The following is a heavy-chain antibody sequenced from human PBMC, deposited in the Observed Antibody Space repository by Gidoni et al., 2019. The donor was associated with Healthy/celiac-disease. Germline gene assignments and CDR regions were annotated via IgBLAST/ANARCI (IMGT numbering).Heavy chain of an antibody. J-gene: IGHJ4*02. CDR2: IIPIFGTA. CDR1: GGTFSSYA. Sequence: QVQLVQSGAEVKKPGSSVKVSCKASGGTFSSYAISWVRQAPGQGLEWMGGIIPIFGTANYAQKFQGRVTITADESTSTAYMELSSLRSEDTAVYYCARARLAYCGGDCYSPFDDWGQGTLVTVSS. V-gene: IGHV1-69*01. D-gene: IGHD2-21*02. CDR3: ARARLAYCGGDCYSPFDD.